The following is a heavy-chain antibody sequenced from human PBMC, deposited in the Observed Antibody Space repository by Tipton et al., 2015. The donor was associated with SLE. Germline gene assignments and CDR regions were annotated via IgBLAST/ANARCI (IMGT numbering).Heavy chain of an antibody. CDR3: ATRGYYQWDPFES. J-gene: IGHJ4*02. D-gene: IGHD5-18*01. CDR2: IHHSGTT. CDR1: GGSISSGGYY. V-gene: IGHV4-31*03. Sequence: TLSLTCTVSGGSISSGGYYWSWLRHHPGKGLEWIGSIHHSGTTHYNPSLKSRFIISVDTSKNRFSLEVSSVTAADTALYYCATRGYYQWDPFESWGQGALVTVSS.